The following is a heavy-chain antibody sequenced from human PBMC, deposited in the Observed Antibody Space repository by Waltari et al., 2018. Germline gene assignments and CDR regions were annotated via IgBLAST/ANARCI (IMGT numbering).Heavy chain of an antibody. J-gene: IGHJ4*02. D-gene: IGHD3-22*01. V-gene: IGHV3-30-3*01. CDR2: ISDDGSNK. Sequence: QAQLVQSGGGVVQPGRSLRLSCAASGFTFSSYTFNWLRQPPGKGLEGVAAISDDGSNKHDADTGKGRFSISRENTKNTLHLQMDSLRPEDTAVYYCARNGDYYDSAAYYRPWGQGTLVTVSS. CDR3: ARNGDYYDSAAYYRP. CDR1: GFTFSSYT.